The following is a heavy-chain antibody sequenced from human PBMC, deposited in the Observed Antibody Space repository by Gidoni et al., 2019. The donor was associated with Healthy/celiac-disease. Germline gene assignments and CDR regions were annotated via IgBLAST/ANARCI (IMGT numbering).Heavy chain of an antibody. CDR3: TRGRRSSGWQTFLDY. J-gene: IGHJ4*02. D-gene: IGHD6-19*01. CDR2: IRSKANSYAT. V-gene: IGHV3-73*02. Sequence: EVQLVESGGGLVQPGGSLKLSCAASGFTFRGSAMHWVRQASGKGLEWVGRIRSKANSYATAYAASVKGRFTISRDDSKNTAYLQMNSLKTEDTAVYYCTRGRRSSGWQTFLDYWGQGTLVTVSS. CDR1: GFTFRGSA.